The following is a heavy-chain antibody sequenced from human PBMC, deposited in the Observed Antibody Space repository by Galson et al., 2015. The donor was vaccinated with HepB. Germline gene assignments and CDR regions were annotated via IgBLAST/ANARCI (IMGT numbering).Heavy chain of an antibody. J-gene: IGHJ3*02. CDR3: ARVTVATGELVIAPDAFDI. CDR2: IYSGGST. D-gene: IGHD7-27*01. Sequence: LRLSCAASGFTVSSNYMSWVRQAPGKGLEWVSVIYSGGSTYYADSVKGRFTISRDNSKNTLYLQMNSLRAEDTAVYYCARVTVATGELVIAPDAFDIWGQGTMVTVSS. V-gene: IGHV3-66*01. CDR1: GFTVSSNY.